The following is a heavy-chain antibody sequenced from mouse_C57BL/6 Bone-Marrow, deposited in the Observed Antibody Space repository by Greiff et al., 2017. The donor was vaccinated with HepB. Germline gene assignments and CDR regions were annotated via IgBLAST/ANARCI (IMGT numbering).Heavy chain of an antibody. CDR3: AIYGSSLYYAMDY. CDR2: IYPRSGNT. V-gene: IGHV1-81*01. J-gene: IGHJ4*01. D-gene: IGHD1-1*01. CDR1: GYTFTSYG. Sequence: LVESGAELARPGASVKLSCKASGYTFTSYGISWVKQRTGQGLEWIGEIYPRSGNTYYNEKFKGKATLTADKSSSTAYMELRSLTSEDSAVYFCAIYGSSLYYAMDYWGQGTSVTVSS.